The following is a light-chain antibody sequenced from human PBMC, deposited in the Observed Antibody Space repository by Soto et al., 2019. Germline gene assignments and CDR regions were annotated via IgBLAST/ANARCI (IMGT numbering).Light chain of an antibody. CDR2: GAS. J-gene: IGKJ1*01. V-gene: IGKV3-15*01. CDR3: QQYRSWTRT. CDR1: QSVDIN. Sequence: MMRTPSPATLSVSPGERVTLSCRASQSVDINLAWYQQKPGQAPSLLIYGASTRATDMPGRFSGRGAGAEFNLTISRLQSEDFAVYYCQQYRSWTRTFGQGTKVDIK.